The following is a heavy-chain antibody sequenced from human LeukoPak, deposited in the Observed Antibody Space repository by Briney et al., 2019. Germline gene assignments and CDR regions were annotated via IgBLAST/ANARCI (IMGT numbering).Heavy chain of an antibody. V-gene: IGHV1-18*01. D-gene: IGHD6-19*01. Sequence: ASVKVSCKASGYTFTSHAMNWVRQAPGQGLEWMGWISAYNGNTNYAQKLQGRVTMTTDTSTSTAYMELRSLRSDDTAVYYCARLRQWLVLDWGQGTLVTVSS. CDR1: GYTFTSHA. CDR2: ISAYNGNT. J-gene: IGHJ4*02. CDR3: ARLRQWLVLD.